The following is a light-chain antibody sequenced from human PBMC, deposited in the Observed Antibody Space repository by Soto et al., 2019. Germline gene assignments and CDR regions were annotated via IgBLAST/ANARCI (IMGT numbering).Light chain of an antibody. CDR1: QSVSSSF. V-gene: IGKV3-20*01. CDR3: QQYDTSPRT. CDR2: GAS. Sequence: EIVLTQSPGTLSLSPGERATLSCRTSQSVSSSFLAWYQQKPGQAPRLLIYGASSRATDIPDRFSAIGLGTYAPPPMIRVEPADLAVYYCQQYDTSPRTFGQGTKVEIK. J-gene: IGKJ1*01.